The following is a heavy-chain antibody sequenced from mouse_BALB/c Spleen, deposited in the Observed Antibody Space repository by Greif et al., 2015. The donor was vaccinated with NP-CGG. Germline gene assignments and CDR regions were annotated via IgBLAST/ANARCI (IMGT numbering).Heavy chain of an antibody. CDR2: ISSGGSYT. CDR3: ARHGHYYGSSGNYFDY. D-gene: IGHD1-1*01. V-gene: IGHV5-9*02. CDR1: GFAFSSYD. Sequence: EVQRVESGGGLVKPGGSLKLSCAASGFAFSSYDMSWVRQTPEKRLEWVATISSGGSYTYYPDSVKGRFTISRGNARNTLYLQMSSLRSEDTALYYCARHGHYYGSSGNYFDYWGQGTTLTVSS. J-gene: IGHJ2*01.